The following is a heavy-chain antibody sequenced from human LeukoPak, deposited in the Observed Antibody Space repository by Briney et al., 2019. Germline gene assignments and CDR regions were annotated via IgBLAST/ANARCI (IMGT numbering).Heavy chain of an antibody. CDR3: ATRGITGTTD. D-gene: IGHD1-7*01. J-gene: IGHJ4*02. CDR2: MNPNSGNT. CDR1: GYTLTELS. Sequence: ASVKVSRKVSGYTLTELSMHWVRQATGQGLEWMGWMNPNSGNTGYAQKFQGRVTITRNTSISTAYMELSSLRSEDTAVYYCATRGITGTTDWGQGTLVTVSS. V-gene: IGHV1-8*03.